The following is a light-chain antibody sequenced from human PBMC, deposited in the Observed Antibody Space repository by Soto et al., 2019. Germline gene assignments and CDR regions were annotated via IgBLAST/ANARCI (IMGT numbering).Light chain of an antibody. J-gene: IGKJ1*01. CDR1: QSVSSSY. CDR2: GVS. Sequence: EIVLTQSPGTLCLSPGERATLSCRASQSVSSSYLAWYQQKPGQAPRLLIYGVSSRATGIPDRFSGSGSGTDLTLTISRLEPEDFAVYYCQQYGSPPWTFGQGTKVEIK. V-gene: IGKV3-20*01. CDR3: QQYGSPPWT.